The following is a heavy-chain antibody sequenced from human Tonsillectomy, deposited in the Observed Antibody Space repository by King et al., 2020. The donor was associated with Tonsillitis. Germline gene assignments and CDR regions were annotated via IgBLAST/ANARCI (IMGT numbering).Heavy chain of an antibody. V-gene: IGHV4-34*01. CDR3: ARGPRYFDWLLRSGFDY. CDR2: INHSGST. Sequence: VQLPQWGAGLLKPSETLSLTCAVYGGSFSGYYWSWIRQPPGKGLEWIGEINHSGSTNYNPSLKSRVTVSVDTSKNQFSLKLSSVTAADTAVYYCARGPRYFDWLLRSGFDYWGQGTLVTVSS. CDR1: GGSFSGYY. J-gene: IGHJ4*02. D-gene: IGHD3-9*01.